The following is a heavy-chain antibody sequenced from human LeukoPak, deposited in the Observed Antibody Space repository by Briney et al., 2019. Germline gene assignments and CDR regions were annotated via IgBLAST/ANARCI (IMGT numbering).Heavy chain of an antibody. CDR2: IVLGSGNT. CDR3: AAQRGASLHDFWSTRLFDP. V-gene: IGHV1-58*02. J-gene: IGHJ5*02. D-gene: IGHD3-3*01. Sequence: GASVKVSCKASGFTFHTSAMQWVRQARGQRREWIGWIVLGSGNTVYSHKFHDRVIITKDMSTSTVYMELDSMGSEATAVYYCAAQRGASLHDFWSTRLFDPWGQGTLVTVSS. CDR1: GFTFHTSA.